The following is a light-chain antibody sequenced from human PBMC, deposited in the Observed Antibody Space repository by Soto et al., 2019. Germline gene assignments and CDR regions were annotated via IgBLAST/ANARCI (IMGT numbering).Light chain of an antibody. CDR3: QQYGSSGT. CDR1: QSVSNNY. V-gene: IGKV3-20*01. Sequence: EIVFTQSPGPPSPVPRERATLSCRASQSVSNNYLAWYQQKPGQAPRLLIYGASNRATGIPDRFSGSGSGTDFTLTISRLEPEDFAVYYCQQYGSSGTFGQGTRWIS. CDR2: GAS. J-gene: IGKJ1*01.